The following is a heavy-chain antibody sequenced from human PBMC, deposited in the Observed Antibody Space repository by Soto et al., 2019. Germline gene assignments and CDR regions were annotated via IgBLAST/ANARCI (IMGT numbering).Heavy chain of an antibody. V-gene: IGHV1-2*02. CDR1: GYTFTGYY. Sequence: ASVKVSCKASGYTFTGYYMHWVRQAPGQGLEWMGWINPNSGGTNYAQKFQGRVTMTRDTSISTAYMELSRLRSDDTAVYYCARGRPVAATYNWFDPWGQGTLVTVS. J-gene: IGHJ5*02. CDR2: INPNSGGT. CDR3: ARGRPVAATYNWFDP. D-gene: IGHD2-15*01.